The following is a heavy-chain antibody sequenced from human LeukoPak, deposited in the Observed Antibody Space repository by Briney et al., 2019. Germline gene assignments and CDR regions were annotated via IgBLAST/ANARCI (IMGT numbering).Heavy chain of an antibody. CDR3: ARPPYDSSGYPTPYFDY. J-gene: IGHJ4*02. CDR2: IYPGDSDT. D-gene: IGHD3-22*01. CDR1: GYSFTSYW. V-gene: IGHV5-51*01. Sequence: GESLKISCKGSGYSFTSYWIGWVRQMPGKGLEWMGIIYPGDSDTRYSPSFQGQVTISADQSISTAYLQSSSLKTSDTAMYYCARPPYDSSGYPTPYFDYWGQGTLVTVSS.